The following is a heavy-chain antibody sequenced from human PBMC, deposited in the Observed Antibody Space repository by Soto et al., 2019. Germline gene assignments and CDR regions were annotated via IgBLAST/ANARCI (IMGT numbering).Heavy chain of an antibody. CDR2: IYTSGST. CDR1: GGSISSYY. D-gene: IGHD3-22*01. V-gene: IGHV4-4*07. Sequence: SETLSLTCTVSGGSISSYYGSWIRQPAGKGLEWIGRIYTSGSTNYNPSLKSRGTMSVDTSKNQFSLKLSSATAADTAVYYCAREGVGYYDSSGYYLLSGYDYWGQGTLVTV. CDR3: AREGVGYYDSSGYYLLSGYDY. J-gene: IGHJ4*02.